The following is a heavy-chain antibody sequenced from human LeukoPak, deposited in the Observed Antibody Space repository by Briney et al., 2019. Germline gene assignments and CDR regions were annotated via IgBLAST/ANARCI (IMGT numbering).Heavy chain of an antibody. D-gene: IGHD1-26*01. Sequence: PSGTLSLTCTVSGGSISNHYWSWIRQPPGKGLEWIGYIYYSGSTNYNPSLKSRVTISVDTSKNQFSLKLSSVTAADTAVYYCARENSGTYFYWGQGTLVTVSS. CDR2: IYYSGST. CDR3: ARENSGTYFY. J-gene: IGHJ4*02. V-gene: IGHV4-59*11. CDR1: GGSISNHY.